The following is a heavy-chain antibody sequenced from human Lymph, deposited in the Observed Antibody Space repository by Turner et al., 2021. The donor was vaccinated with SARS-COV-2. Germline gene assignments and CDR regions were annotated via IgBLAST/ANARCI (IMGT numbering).Heavy chain of an antibody. Sequence: QVLLVQSGAAVKKPGASVKVSCKASGYTVTGDYRHWVRQAPGQGLKGMGWINPNRGGTNYPQKFQGRVTMTRDTAISRAYMELSRLRSDDTAVYYCARSRDLQAMIRGVDPFDYWGQGTLVTVSS. CDR3: ARSRDLQAMIRGVDPFDY. J-gene: IGHJ4*02. CDR2: INPNRGGT. D-gene: IGHD3-10*01. CDR1: GYTVTGDY. V-gene: IGHV1-2*02.